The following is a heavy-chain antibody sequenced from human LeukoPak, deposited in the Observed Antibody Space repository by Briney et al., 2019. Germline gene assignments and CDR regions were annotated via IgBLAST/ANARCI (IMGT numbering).Heavy chain of an antibody. Sequence: SETLSLTCTVSGGSISSGSYYWSWIRQPAGKGLEWIGRIYTSGSTNYNPSLKSRVTISVDTSKNQFSLKLSSVTAADTAVYYSARDGDCSSTSCSNGYYYYYMDVWGKGTTVTVSS. V-gene: IGHV4-61*02. J-gene: IGHJ6*03. CDR1: GGSISSGSYY. CDR3: ARDGDCSSTSCSNGYYYYYMDV. D-gene: IGHD2-2*03. CDR2: IYTSGST.